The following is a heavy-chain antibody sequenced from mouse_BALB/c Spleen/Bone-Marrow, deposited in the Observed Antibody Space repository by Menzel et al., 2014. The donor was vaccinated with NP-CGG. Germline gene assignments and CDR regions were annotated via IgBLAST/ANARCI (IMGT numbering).Heavy chain of an antibody. V-gene: IGHV1-26*01. CDR1: GYSFTGYY. Sequence: EVKLMESGPDLVKPGASVKISCKASGYSFTGYYMHWVKQSLGKSLEWIGRVNPNNGGASFNQKFKGKAIFTVDKSSSAAYMELRSLTSEDSAVYYCHYYGYGGAMDYWGQGTLVTVSA. CDR3: HYYGYGGAMDY. J-gene: IGHJ4*01. CDR2: VNPNNGGA. D-gene: IGHD1-2*01.